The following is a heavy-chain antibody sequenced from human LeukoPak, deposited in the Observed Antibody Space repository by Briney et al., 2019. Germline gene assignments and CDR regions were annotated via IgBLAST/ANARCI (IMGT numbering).Heavy chain of an antibody. V-gene: IGHV3-23*01. CDR2: ISTSGDDT. D-gene: IGHD3-10*01. J-gene: IGHJ4*02. Sequence: PGGSLRLSCAASAFNFRGYGMSWVRQAPGKGLEWVSTISTSGDDTYYADSVKGRFTVSRDNSKNTLSLQMNSLRVEDTAVYYCAKSGPYYFDCWGQGILVTVSS. CDR1: AFNFRGYG. CDR3: AKSGPYYFDC.